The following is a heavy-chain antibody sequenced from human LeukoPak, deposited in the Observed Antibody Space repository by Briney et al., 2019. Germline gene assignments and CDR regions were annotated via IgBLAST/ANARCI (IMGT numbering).Heavy chain of an antibody. J-gene: IGHJ4*02. Sequence: SETLSLTCTVSGGSISSYYWSWIRQPTGKGLEWIGYIYYSGSNNYNPSLKSRVTISVDTSKNQFSLKLNSVTAADTAVYYCARDRSGYSSGWYHLGYWGQGTLVTVSS. CDR1: GGSISSYY. V-gene: IGHV4-59*01. CDR2: IYYSGSN. D-gene: IGHD6-19*01. CDR3: ARDRSGYSSGWYHLGY.